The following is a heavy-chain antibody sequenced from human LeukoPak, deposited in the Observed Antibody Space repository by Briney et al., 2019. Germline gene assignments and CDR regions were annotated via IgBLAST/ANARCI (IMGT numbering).Heavy chain of an antibody. CDR3: ARGSIAAAGLLFDY. CDR1: GYTFSSYY. J-gene: IGHJ4*02. CDR2: INPTGGST. D-gene: IGHD6-13*01. V-gene: IGHV1-46*01. Sequence: ASVKVSCKASGYTFSSYYMNWVRQAPGQGLEWMGVINPTGGSTGYARKFQGRVTMTRDTSTSTVYMELSSLRSEDTAVYYCARGSIAAAGLLFDYWGQGTLVTVSS.